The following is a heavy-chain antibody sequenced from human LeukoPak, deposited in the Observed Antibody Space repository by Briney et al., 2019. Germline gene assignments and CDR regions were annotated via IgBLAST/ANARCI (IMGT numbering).Heavy chain of an antibody. CDR1: GFTFSSYA. CDR3: PKPESPALQSFDY. J-gene: IGHJ4*02. CDR2: ISGSGGST. Sequence: SGGSLRLSCAASGFTFSSYAMSWVRQAPGKGLEWVSAISGSGGSTYYADSVKGRFTISRDNSKNTLYLQMNSLRAEDTAVYYCPKPESPALQSFDYWGQGTLVNVSS. V-gene: IGHV3-23*01.